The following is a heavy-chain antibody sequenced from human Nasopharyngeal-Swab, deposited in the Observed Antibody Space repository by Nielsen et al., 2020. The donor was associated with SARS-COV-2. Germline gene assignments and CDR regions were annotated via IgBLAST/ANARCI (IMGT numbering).Heavy chain of an antibody. CDR2: IVGSGDISGSGGNT. Sequence: GESLKTSCVASGYSFRTYGMSWVRQAPGKGLEWVAAIVGSGDISGSGGNTYYADSVKGRFTISRDNSKNTLSLQMNSLRAEDTAVYYCAKDLRGPYFFWGQGTLVTVSS. J-gene: IGHJ4*02. CDR1: GYSFRTYG. V-gene: IGHV3-23*01. CDR3: AKDLRGPYFF. D-gene: IGHD2/OR15-2a*01.